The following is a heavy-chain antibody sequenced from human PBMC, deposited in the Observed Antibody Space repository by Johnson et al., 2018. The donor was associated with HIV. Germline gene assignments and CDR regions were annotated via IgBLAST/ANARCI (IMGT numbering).Heavy chain of an antibody. J-gene: IGHJ3*02. CDR1: GITFSSYA. CDR2: ISGSGGST. V-gene: IGHV3-23*04. Sequence: MQLVESGGGVVQPGRSLRLSCAVSGITFSSYAMSWVRQAPGKGLEWVSAISGSGGSTYYADSVKGRFTISRDNSKNTLYLQMNSLRAEDTAVYYCTRESTEAFDIWGQGTMVTVSS. CDR3: TRESTEAFDI. D-gene: IGHD1-14*01.